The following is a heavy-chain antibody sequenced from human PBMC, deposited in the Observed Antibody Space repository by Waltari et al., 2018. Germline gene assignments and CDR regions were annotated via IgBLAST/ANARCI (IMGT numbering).Heavy chain of an antibody. CDR2: ISWNSGSI. D-gene: IGHD1-7*01. J-gene: IGHJ4*02. CDR1: GFTFDDYA. V-gene: IGHV3-9*01. Sequence: EVQLVESGGGLVQPGRSLRLSCAASGFTFDDYAMHWVRQAPGKGLEWVSGISWNSGSIGYADSVKGRFTISRDNAKNSLYLQMNSLRAEDTALYYCAKDRDFQLELPVYWGQGTLVTVSS. CDR3: AKDRDFQLELPVY.